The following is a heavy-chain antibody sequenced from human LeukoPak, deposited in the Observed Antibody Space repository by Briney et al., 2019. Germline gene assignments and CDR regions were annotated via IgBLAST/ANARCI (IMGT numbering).Heavy chain of an antibody. D-gene: IGHD6-19*01. V-gene: IGHV1-2*06. Sequence: GASAKVSCKASGYTFTCYYMHWVRQAPGQGLEWMGRINPNSGGTNYAQKFQGRVTMTRDTSTSTVYMELSSLRSEDTAVYYCARGGSSGRKNWFDPWGQGTLVTVSS. CDR1: GYTFTCYY. CDR2: INPNSGGT. J-gene: IGHJ5*02. CDR3: ARGGSSGRKNWFDP.